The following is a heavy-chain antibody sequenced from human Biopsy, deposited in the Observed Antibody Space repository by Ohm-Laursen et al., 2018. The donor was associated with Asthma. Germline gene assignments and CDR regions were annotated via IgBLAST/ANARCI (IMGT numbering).Heavy chain of an antibody. CDR2: ITIVFGTT. CDR1: GGTFSNFA. D-gene: IGHD6-19*01. Sequence: GASVTVSCQAPGGTFSNFAISRVRQAPGQGLEWLGGITIVFGTTNHAQKIQGRATITADESTSTAYMEVTSLRSEDTAIYYCARCQVGYSSGWALLLKKIYYSGMDVWGQGTAVTVSS. V-gene: IGHV1-69*13. J-gene: IGHJ6*02. CDR3: ARCQVGYSSGWALLLKKIYYSGMDV.